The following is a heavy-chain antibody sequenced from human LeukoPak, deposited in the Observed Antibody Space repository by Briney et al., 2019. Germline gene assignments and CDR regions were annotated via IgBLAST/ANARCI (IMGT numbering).Heavy chain of an antibody. V-gene: IGHV3-23*01. D-gene: IGHD6-19*01. CDR2: ISGSGGST. CDR3: AKDLYLQWLVPFSTGIYLDY. J-gene: IGHJ4*02. CDR1: GFTFSSYA. Sequence: GGSLRLSCAASGFTFSSYAMSWVRQAPGKGLESVSAISGSGGSTYYADSVKGRFTISRDNSKNTLYLQMNSLRAEDTAVYYCAKDLYLQWLVPFSTGIYLDYWCQGTLVTVSS.